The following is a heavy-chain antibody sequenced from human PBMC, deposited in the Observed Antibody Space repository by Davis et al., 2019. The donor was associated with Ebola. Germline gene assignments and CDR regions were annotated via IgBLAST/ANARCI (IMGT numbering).Heavy chain of an antibody. CDR1: GYTFTSYY. V-gene: IGHV1-46*01. J-gene: IGHJ4*02. CDR3: AREGVVIALDS. D-gene: IGHD2-21*01. CDR2: INPGAGST. Sequence: ASVKVSCKASGYTFTSYYIHWVRQAPGQGLEWMGVINPGAGSTTYAQKFRGRVSMTRDVSTNLIFMELNSLRSEDTAVYYCAREGVVIALDSWGQGTLVTVSS.